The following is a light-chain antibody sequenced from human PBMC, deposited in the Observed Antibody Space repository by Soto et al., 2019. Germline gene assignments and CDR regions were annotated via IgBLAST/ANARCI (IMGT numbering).Light chain of an antibody. J-gene: IGLJ3*02. CDR3: TSFSSTTPIV. V-gene: IGLV2-14*03. CDR2: DVN. Sequence: QSVLTQPASVSGSPGQSIIISCTGTRSDIGAYNYVAWYQHHPGKAPKLMIYDVNSRPSGVSNRFSGSKSGNTASLTISGLQPEDEADYYCTSFSSTTPIVFGGGTKLTVL. CDR1: RSDIGAYNY.